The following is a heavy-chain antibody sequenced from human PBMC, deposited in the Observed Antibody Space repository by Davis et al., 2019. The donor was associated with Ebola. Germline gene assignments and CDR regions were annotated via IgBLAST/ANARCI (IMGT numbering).Heavy chain of an antibody. CDR2: ISAHNGHT. Sequence: ASVKVSCKASGYTFNSHGISWVRQAPGQGLEWMAWISAHNGHTNHAQKFQGRLTLTTDTSTSTVYMELRSLTSDDTAKYYCARGRNGGWDFDYWGQGTLVTVSS. D-gene: IGHD6-19*01. J-gene: IGHJ4*02. V-gene: IGHV1-18*01. CDR3: ARGRNGGWDFDY. CDR1: GYTFNSHG.